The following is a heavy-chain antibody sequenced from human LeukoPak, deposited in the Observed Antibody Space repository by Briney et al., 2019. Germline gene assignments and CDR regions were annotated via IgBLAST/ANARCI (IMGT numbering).Heavy chain of an antibody. V-gene: IGHV4-34*01. J-gene: IGHJ3*02. Sequence: PSETLSLTCAVYGGSFSGYYWSWIRQPPGKGLEWIGEINQSGSTSHSPSLKSRVTMSVDTSKNQFSLNLSSVTAADTAVYYCAREEYSYGKDDAFDIWGQGTMVTVSS. CDR1: GGSFSGYY. CDR3: AREEYSYGKDDAFDI. CDR2: INQSGST. D-gene: IGHD5-18*01.